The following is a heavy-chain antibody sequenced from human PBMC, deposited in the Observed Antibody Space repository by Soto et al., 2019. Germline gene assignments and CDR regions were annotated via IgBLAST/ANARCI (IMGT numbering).Heavy chain of an antibody. CDR3: ARAPGYCSGGSCYYEYYYYMDV. D-gene: IGHD2-15*01. CDR1: GGSISSGGYY. Sequence: SETLSLTCTVSGGSISSGGYYWSWIRQHPGKGLEWIGYIYYSGSTYYNPSLKSRVTISVDTSKNQFSLKLSSVTAADTAVYYCARAPGYCSGGSCYYEYYYYMDVWGKGTTVTVSS. CDR2: IYYSGST. V-gene: IGHV4-31*03. J-gene: IGHJ6*03.